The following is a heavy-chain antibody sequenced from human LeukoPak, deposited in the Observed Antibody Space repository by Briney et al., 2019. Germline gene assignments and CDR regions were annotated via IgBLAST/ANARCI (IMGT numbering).Heavy chain of an antibody. CDR3: ARSYSSGSYYSPFDT. Sequence: PSDTQSLTRAVSGGSLNSGGYSGSWIRQPPGKGLESIGYIYHSGSPHYNPPLKSRDTISGDMSKNQFSLKLSSVTAADTGVYYCARSYSSGSYYSPFDTWGQGKLVTVSS. D-gene: IGHD3-10*01. J-gene: IGHJ5*02. CDR1: GGSLNSGGYS. CDR2: IYHSGSP. V-gene: IGHV4-30-2*01.